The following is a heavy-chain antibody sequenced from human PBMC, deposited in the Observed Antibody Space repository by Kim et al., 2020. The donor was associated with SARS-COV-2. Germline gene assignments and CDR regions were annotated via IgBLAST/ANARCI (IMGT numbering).Heavy chain of an antibody. J-gene: IGHJ1*01. Sequence: ASVKVSCKASGYSFIAYYIHWVRQAPGQGLEWMGQINLNTGGTNFAQNFQGWITMTRDTSINTAYLEVTRLTSGDTAVYYCAREGFCHGGSCPKYFHYWGQGTLVTVSS. CDR3: AREGFCHGGSCPKYFHY. D-gene: IGHD2-15*01. CDR1: GYSFIAYY. V-gene: IGHV1-2*04. CDR2: INLNTGGT.